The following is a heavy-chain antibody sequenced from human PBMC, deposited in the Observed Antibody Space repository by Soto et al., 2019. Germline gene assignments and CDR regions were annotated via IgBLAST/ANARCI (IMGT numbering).Heavy chain of an antibody. Sequence: EVQLVESGGGLVQPGGSLRLSCAASGFTFSDHYMDWVRQAPGKGLEWVGRTRNKANSYTTEYAASVKGRFTISRDDSKNTLYLQMNSLRAEDTAVYYCAKGGRAFDYWGQGTLVTVSS. CDR1: GFTFSDHY. D-gene: IGHD3-16*01. J-gene: IGHJ4*02. CDR2: TRNKANSYTT. V-gene: IGHV3-72*01. CDR3: AKGGRAFDY.